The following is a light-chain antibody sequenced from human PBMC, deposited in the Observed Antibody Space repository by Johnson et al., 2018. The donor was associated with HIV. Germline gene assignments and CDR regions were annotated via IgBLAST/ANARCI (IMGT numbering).Light chain of an antibody. Sequence: QSVLTQPPSVSAAPGHQVTISCSGSSSNIANNYVSWYQQLPGTAPKLLIYDNNKRPSGIPDRFSGSKSGTSATLGITGLQTGDEADYYCGTWDSSLSAYVFGTGTKVTVV. CDR1: SSNIANNY. CDR2: DNN. V-gene: IGLV1-51*01. CDR3: GTWDSSLSAYV. J-gene: IGLJ1*01.